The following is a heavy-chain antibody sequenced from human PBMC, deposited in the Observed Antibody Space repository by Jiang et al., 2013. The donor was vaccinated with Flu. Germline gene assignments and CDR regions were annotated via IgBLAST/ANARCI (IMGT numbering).Heavy chain of an antibody. J-gene: IGHJ3*02. CDR2: IYYSGST. D-gene: IGHD5-24*01. CDR1: GGSVSSGSYY. Sequence: LLKPSETLSLTCTVSGGSVSSGSYYWSWIRQPPGKGLEWIGYIYYSGSTNYNPSLKSRVTISVDTSKNQFSLKLSSVTAADTAVYYCARDHIEMATQYVGAFDIWGQGTMVTVSS. V-gene: IGHV4-61*01. CDR3: ARDHIEMATQYVGAFDI.